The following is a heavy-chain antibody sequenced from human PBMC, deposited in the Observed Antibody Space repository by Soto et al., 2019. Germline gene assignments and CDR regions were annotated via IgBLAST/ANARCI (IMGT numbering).Heavy chain of an antibody. CDR2: IDHSSNYL. J-gene: IGHJ4*02. CDR3: GSFGASTF. CDR1: GLDFSRYT. V-gene: IGHV3-21*01. D-gene: IGHD3-10*01. Sequence: GGSLRLSCTACGLDFSRYTLNWVRRAPGRGLEWVSSIDHSSNYLYYTDSVRGRFTISRDNTKSSLFLQLDSLRADDTAVYYCGSFGASTFWGQGTLVTVSS.